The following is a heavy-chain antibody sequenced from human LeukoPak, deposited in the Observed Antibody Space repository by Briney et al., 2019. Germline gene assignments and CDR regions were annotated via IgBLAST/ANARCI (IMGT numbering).Heavy chain of an antibody. V-gene: IGHV1-18*01. J-gene: IGHJ4*02. Sequence: GASVTVSCKASGYTFTNYGISWVRQAPGQGVEWMGWISANSGTTNYAQKFQGRVTMTTDTSTSTGYMELRSLRSDDTAVYYCAIDLQFLPGDWGQGTLVTVSS. CDR2: ISANSGTT. CDR1: GYTFTNYG. CDR3: AIDLQFLPGD. D-gene: IGHD7-27*01.